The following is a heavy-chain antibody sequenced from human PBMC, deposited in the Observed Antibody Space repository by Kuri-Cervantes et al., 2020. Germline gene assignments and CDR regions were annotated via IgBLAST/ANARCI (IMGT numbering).Heavy chain of an antibody. J-gene: IGHJ5*01. V-gene: IGHV3-48*01. CDR3: ARHDWFES. Sequence: GESLKISCAASGFTFSSYSMNWVRQAPGKGLEWVSYISTSSRTIYYADSVKGRFTISRDNSKNSLYLQMNSLRVEDTALYYCARHDWFESWGQGTRVTVSS. CDR1: GFTFSSYS. CDR2: ISTSSRTI.